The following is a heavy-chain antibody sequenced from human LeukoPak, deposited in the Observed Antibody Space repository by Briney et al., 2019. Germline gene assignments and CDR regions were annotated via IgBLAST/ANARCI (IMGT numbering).Heavy chain of an antibody. J-gene: IGHJ4*02. Sequence: PGGSLRLSCAASGFTFSTYGTHWVRQAPGKGLEWVAVIRYDGSSEYYADSVKGRFIISRDNSKNTLYLQMNSLRAEDTAVYYCARYCSGGRCYMGLIWGQGTLVTVSS. CDR2: IRYDGSSE. D-gene: IGHD2-15*01. CDR1: GFTFSTYG. V-gene: IGHV3-33*01. CDR3: ARYCSGGRCYMGLI.